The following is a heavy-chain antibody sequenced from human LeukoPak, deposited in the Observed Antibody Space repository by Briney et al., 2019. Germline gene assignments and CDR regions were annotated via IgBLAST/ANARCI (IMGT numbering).Heavy chain of an antibody. CDR2: IGTDGSYI. V-gene: IGHV3-21*01. Sequence: GGSLRLSCAASGFTFSSHNMNWVRRAPMKGLEWVSSIGTDGSYIYYADSVQGRFTISRDNAKNSLYLQMNSLTAEDTAVYYCARKMKTGDRVGTFDIWGQGTMVTVSS. CDR3: ARKMKTGDRVGTFDI. D-gene: IGHD1-1*01. CDR1: GFTFSSHN. J-gene: IGHJ3*02.